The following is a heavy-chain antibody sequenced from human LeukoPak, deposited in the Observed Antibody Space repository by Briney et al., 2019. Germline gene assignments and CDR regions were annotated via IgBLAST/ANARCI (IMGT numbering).Heavy chain of an antibody. V-gene: IGHV1-18*01. J-gene: IGHJ5*02. CDR3: ARVDAREPITIFVPTRGNWFDP. CDR2: ISAYNGNT. D-gene: IGHD3-3*01. Sequence: ASVKVSCKASGYTFTNYGISWVRQAPGQGLEWMGWISAYNGNTNYAQRLQGRVTMTTDTSTSTAYMDLRSLTSDDTAVYYCARVDAREPITIFVPTRGNWFDPWGQGTLVTVSS. CDR1: GYTFTNYG.